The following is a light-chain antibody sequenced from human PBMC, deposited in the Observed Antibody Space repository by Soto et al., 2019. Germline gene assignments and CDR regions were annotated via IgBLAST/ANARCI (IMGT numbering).Light chain of an antibody. CDR1: SSDVGFYNF. CDR2: EVT. J-gene: IGLJ1*01. CDR3: ASYAGTKLFV. Sequence: QSVLTQPPSASGSPGQSLTISCTGTSSDVGFYNFVSWYQQRPGKAPKLVIYEVTKRPSGVPDSFSGSKSGSTASLTVSGLQADDEAEYYCASYAGTKLFVFGSGTKVTVL. V-gene: IGLV2-8*01.